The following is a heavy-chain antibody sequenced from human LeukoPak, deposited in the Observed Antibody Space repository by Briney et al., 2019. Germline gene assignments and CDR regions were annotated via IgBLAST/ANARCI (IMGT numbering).Heavy chain of an antibody. D-gene: IGHD4-17*01. CDR3: ARDYEGGDYGEFDY. CDR2: ISSSSSYI. V-gene: IGHV3-21*01. CDR1: GFTFSSYS. Sequence: GGSLRLSCAASGFTFSSYSMNWVRQAPGKGLEWVSSISSSSSYIYYADSVKGRFTISRDNAKNSLYLQMNSLRAEDTAVYYCARDYEGGDYGEFDYWGQGTLVTVSS. J-gene: IGHJ4*02.